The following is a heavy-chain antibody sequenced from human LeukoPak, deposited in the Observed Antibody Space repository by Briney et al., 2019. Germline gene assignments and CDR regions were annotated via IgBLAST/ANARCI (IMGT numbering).Heavy chain of an antibody. V-gene: IGHV3-23*01. CDR2: ISGSGGST. J-gene: IGHJ4*02. Sequence: GGSLRLSCAASGVSFSSYAMSWVRQAPGKGLEWVSAISGSGGSTCYADSVKGRFTISRDNSKNTLYLQMNSLRAEDTAVYYCAKDAIGTPLCYWGQGTLVTVSS. CDR3: AKDAIGTPLCY. CDR1: GVSFSSYA. D-gene: IGHD1-1*01.